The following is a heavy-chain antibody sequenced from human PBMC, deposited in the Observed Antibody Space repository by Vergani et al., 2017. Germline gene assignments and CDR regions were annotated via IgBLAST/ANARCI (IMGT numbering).Heavy chain of an antibody. J-gene: IGHJ6*04. CDR2: IRYDGSNK. CDR3: ARIANDYDFWSGSMTGYYSGSGDV. Sequence: QVQLVESGGGVVQPGGSLRLSCAASGFTFSSYGMHWVRQAPGKGLEWVAFIRYDGSNKYSADSVRGRFTISRDNSKNTLYLQMNSLRAEDTAVYYCARIANDYDFWSGSMTGYYSGSGDVWGKGTTVTVSS. D-gene: IGHD3-3*01. CDR1: GFTFSSYG. V-gene: IGHV3-30*02.